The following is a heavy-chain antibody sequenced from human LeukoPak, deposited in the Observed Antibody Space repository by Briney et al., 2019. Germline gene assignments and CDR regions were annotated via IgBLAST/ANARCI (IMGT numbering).Heavy chain of an antibody. Sequence: SETLSPTCNVAGGSLNSNTYFWGWIRQPPGKGLEWIGSIYFSGSTYYNPSLKSRVTISADTSKNQFSLKLSSVTAADTAVYYCARHDALYYYYGSGRVSYFDYWGQGTLVTVSS. CDR3: ARHDALYYYYGSGRVSYFDY. V-gene: IGHV4-39*01. CDR2: IYFSGST. CDR1: GGSLNSNTYF. D-gene: IGHD3-10*01. J-gene: IGHJ4*02.